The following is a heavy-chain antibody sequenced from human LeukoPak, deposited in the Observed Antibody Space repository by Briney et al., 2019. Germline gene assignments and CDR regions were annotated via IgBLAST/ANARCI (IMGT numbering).Heavy chain of an antibody. V-gene: IGHV5-51*01. CDR1: GYSFGDYW. Sequence: GESLKISCKGSGYSFGDYWIGWVRQMPGKGLEWMGIIHPGDSDTRHSPSFQGQVTISAEKSITTAYLQWSSLKASDTAMYYCARRGEGPIGGIGYWDQGTLVTVSS. CDR3: ARRGEGPIGGIGY. J-gene: IGHJ4*02. D-gene: IGHD3-10*01. CDR2: IHPGDSDT.